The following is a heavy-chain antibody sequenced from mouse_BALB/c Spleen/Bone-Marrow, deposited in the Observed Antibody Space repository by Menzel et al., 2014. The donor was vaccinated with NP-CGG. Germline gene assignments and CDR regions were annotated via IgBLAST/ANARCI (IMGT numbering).Heavy chain of an antibody. D-gene: IGHD2-3*01. CDR1: GYTFTSYY. V-gene: IGHV1S81*02. CDR2: INPSNGGT. J-gene: IGHJ4*01. Sequence: QVQLQQSGAELVKPGASVKLSCKASGYTFTSYYMYWVKQRPGQGFEWIGEINPSNGGTNFNEKFKSKATLTVDKSSSTAYMQLSSLTSEDSAVYYCTRGGWLAMDYWGQGTSVTVSS. CDR3: TRGGWLAMDY.